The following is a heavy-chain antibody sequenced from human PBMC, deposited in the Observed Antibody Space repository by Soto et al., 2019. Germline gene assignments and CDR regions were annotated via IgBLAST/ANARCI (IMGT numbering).Heavy chain of an antibody. Sequence: XKSLRLAYSGSGFPFANFAKSGVRQAPGGGLEWVSGITVGGSTDYADSVEGRFRISRDNFRDTLSLHMSGVRVEDTAMYYCATDPTGNYIGGFEMCGQGTLVTVSS. CDR3: ATDPTGNYIGGFEM. D-gene: IGHD1-1*01. CDR2: ITVGGST. CDR1: GFPFANFA. J-gene: IGHJ3*02. V-gene: IGHV3-23*01.